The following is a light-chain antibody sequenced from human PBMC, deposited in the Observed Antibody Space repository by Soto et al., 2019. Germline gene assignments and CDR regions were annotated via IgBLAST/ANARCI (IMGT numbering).Light chain of an antibody. CDR3: QQCYCPPYT. V-gene: IGKV1-39*01. J-gene: IGKJ2*01. Sequence: DIQMTQSPSSLSASVGDRVTITCRASKSISSYLNWYQQKPGKAPKLLIYAASSLQSGVPSRFSGSGSGTDFTLTISSLQPEDFATYYCQQCYCPPYTFAQGPKLEIK. CDR1: KSISSY. CDR2: AAS.